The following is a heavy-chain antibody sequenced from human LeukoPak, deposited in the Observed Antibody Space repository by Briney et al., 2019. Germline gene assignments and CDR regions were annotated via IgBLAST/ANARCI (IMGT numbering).Heavy chain of an antibody. CDR1: GYTFTSYG. Sequence: ASVKVSCKASGYTFTSYGISWVRQAPGQGLEWMGWISAYNGNTNYAQKFQGRVTMTRNTSISTAYMELSSLRSEDTAVYYCARGSGYDQYYFDYWGQGTLVTVSS. D-gene: IGHD5-12*01. CDR2: ISAYNGNT. V-gene: IGHV1-18*01. CDR3: ARGSGYDQYYFDY. J-gene: IGHJ4*02.